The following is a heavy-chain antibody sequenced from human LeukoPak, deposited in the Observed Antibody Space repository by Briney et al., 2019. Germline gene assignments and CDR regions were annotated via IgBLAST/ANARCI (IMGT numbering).Heavy chain of an antibody. D-gene: IGHD2-2*01. CDR2: INHSGST. J-gene: IGHJ4*02. CDR3: ARGIMVGYCSSTSCSQTLFDY. Sequence: KPSETLSLTCAVYGGSFSGYYWSWIRQPPGKGLEWIGEINHSGSTNYNSSLKSRVTISVDTSKNQFSLKLSSVTAADTAVYYCARGIMVGYCSSTSCSQTLFDYWGQGTLVTVSS. V-gene: IGHV4-34*01. CDR1: GGSFSGYY.